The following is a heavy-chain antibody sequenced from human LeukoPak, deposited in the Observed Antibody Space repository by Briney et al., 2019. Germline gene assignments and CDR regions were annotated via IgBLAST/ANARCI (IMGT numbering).Heavy chain of an antibody. Sequence: PSETLSLTCTVSGGSISSGGYYWSWIRQHPGKGPEWIGYIYYSGSTYYNPSLKSRVTISVDTSKNQFSLKLSSVTAADTAVYYCARDKVSVMSDWGQGTLVTVSS. V-gene: IGHV4-31*03. CDR1: GGSISSGGYY. CDR2: IYYSGST. J-gene: IGHJ4*02. D-gene: IGHD2-21*01. CDR3: ARDKVSVMSD.